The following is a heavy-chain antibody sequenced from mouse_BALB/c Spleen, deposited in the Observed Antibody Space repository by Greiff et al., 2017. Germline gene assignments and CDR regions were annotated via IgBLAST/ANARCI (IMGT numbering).Heavy chain of an antibody. CDR2: IWAGGST. D-gene: IGHD6-1*01. CDR3: ARDPDYPLTMDY. Sequence: VQGVESGPGLVAPSQSLSITCTVSGFSLTSYGVHWVRQPPGKGLEWLGVIWAGGSTNYNSALMSRLSISKDNSKSQVFLKMNSLQTDDTAMYYCARDPDYPLTMDYWGQGTSVTVSS. J-gene: IGHJ4*01. CDR1: GFSLTSYG. V-gene: IGHV2-9*02.